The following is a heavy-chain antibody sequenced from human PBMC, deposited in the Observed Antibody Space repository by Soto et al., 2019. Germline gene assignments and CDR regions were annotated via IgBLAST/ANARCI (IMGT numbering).Heavy chain of an antibody. V-gene: IGHV1-24*01. Sequence: WASVKVCCEISGHTLTESSIHWVRQTPGKGLEWMGCFHPVGGEAIYAQKWNGRVTVTEDTVTDTAYMELSGLKSDDTAVYYRATPTPLREAMITNINFDFSGHGTPVTDST. D-gene: IGHD3-10*01. J-gene: IGHJ4*01. CDR2: FHPVGGEA. CDR3: ATPTPLREAMITNINFDF. CDR1: GHTLTESS.